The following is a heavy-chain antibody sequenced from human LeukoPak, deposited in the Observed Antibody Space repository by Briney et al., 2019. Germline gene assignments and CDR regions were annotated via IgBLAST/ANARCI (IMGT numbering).Heavy chain of an antibody. CDR3: ARDPRSSGYCSGGSCSDWFDP. CDR1: GGSISSGSHY. V-gene: IGHV4-61*01. J-gene: IGHJ5*02. D-gene: IGHD2-15*01. Sequence: SETLSLTCTVSGGSISSGSHYWGWIRQPPGKGLEWIGYIYYSGSTNYNPSLKSRVTISVDTSKNQFSLKLSSVTAADTAVYYCARDPRSSGYCSGGSCSDWFDPWGQGTLVTVSS. CDR2: IYYSGST.